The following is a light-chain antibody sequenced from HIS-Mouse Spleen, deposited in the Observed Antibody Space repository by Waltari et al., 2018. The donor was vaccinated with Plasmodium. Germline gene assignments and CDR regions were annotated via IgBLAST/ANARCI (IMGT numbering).Light chain of an antibody. CDR3: QQYNNWPRGVT. CDR2: CAS. J-gene: IGKJ5*01. Sequence: EIVMTQSPATLSVSPGERAPLSCRASQSVSSNLAWYQQKPGQAPRLLIYCASTRATGIPARFSGSGSGTEFTLTISSLQSEDFAVYYCQQYNNWPRGVTFGQGTRLEIK. CDR1: QSVSSN. V-gene: IGKV3-15*01.